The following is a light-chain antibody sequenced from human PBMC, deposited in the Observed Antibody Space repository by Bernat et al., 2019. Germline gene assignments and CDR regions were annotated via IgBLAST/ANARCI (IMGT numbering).Light chain of an antibody. CDR3: QLTSTVPLT. CDR1: QGIGSS. CDR2: PSS. Sequence: DIQMTQSPSSVSASVGDTVTITCRASQGIGSSLAWYQHKPGKAPNLLIFPSSNSRSGVPSRFSGSGSGADFTLTISSLQPEDFATYYCQLTSTVPLTFGGGTKVEIK. J-gene: IGKJ4*01. V-gene: IGKV1D-12*01.